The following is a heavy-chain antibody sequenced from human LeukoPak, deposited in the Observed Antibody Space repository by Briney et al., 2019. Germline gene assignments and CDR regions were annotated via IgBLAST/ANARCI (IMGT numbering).Heavy chain of an antibody. Sequence: GGSLRLSCAASGFTFNNFAMRWVRQAPGKSLDWVSAISAGGDYTYYADSVKGRFTISRDNSKNTLFLQMNSLRAEDTAVYYCAKDWYNYYYMDVWGKGTTVTVSS. CDR3: AKDWYNYYYMDV. V-gene: IGHV3-23*01. CDR2: ISAGGDYT. CDR1: GFTFNNFA. D-gene: IGHD1-14*01. J-gene: IGHJ6*03.